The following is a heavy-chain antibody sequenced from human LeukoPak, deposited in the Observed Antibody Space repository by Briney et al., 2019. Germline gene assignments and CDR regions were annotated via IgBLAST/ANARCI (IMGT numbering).Heavy chain of an antibody. CDR2: IGGSGAKT. Sequence: PGGSLRLSCAASGFTFSNYAISWVRQAPGKGLDWVSTIGGSGAKTFYADSVKGRFTISRDNSQNTVHLQMNALGAEDTAVYYCAKGPGLFSRGWDGDFWGQGTQVTVSS. CDR1: GFTFSNYA. J-gene: IGHJ4*02. V-gene: IGHV3-23*01. D-gene: IGHD6-19*01. CDR3: AKGPGLFSRGWDGDF.